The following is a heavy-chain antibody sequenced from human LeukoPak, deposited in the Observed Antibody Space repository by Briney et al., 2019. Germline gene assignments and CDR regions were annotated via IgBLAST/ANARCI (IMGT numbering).Heavy chain of an antibody. D-gene: IGHD3-10*01. CDR3: ARGRGRHGSGSYRFDP. CDR1: GGSFSGYY. CDR2: INPSGST. V-gene: IGHV4-34*01. Sequence: SETLSLTCAVYGGSFSGYYWSWTRQPPGKGLEWIGEINPSGSTNYNPSLKSRVTISVDTSKNQFSLKLSSVTAADTAVYYCARGRGRHGSGSYRFDPWGQGTLVTVSS. J-gene: IGHJ5*02.